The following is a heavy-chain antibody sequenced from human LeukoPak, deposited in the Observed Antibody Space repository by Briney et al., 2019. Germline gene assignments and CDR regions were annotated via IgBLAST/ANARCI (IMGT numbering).Heavy chain of an antibody. CDR2: ISGSGGST. CDR3: AKDKVRGVIPYYFDY. D-gene: IGHD3-10*01. Sequence: GGSLRLSCAASGFTFSSYAMSWVRQAPGKGLVWVSAISGSGGSTYYADSVKGRFTISRDNSKNTLYLQMNSLRAEDTAVYYCAKDKVRGVIPYYFDYWGQGTLVTVSS. V-gene: IGHV3-23*01. J-gene: IGHJ4*02. CDR1: GFTFSSYA.